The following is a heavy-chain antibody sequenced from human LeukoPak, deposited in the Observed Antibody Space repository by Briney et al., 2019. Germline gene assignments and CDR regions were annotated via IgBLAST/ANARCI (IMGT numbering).Heavy chain of an antibody. J-gene: IGHJ5*02. D-gene: IGHD2-2*01. CDR2: IYPGDSDA. Sequence: GESLKISCKGSGYSFTSYWIGWVRQMPGKGLEWMGIIYPGDSDARYSPSFQGQVTISADKSISTAYLQWSSLEASDTAMYYCARPHCSSTSCYWFYDHWGQGTLVTVSS. CDR3: ARPHCSSTSCYWFYDH. CDR1: GYSFTSYW. V-gene: IGHV5-51*01.